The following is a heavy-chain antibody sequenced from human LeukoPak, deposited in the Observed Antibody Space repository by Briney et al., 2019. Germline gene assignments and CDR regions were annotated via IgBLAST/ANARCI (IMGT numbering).Heavy chain of an antibody. Sequence: KTSETLSLTCAVYGGSFSGYYWSWIRQPPGKGLEWIGEINHSGSTNYNPSLKSRVTISVDTSKNQFSLKLSSVTAADTAVYYCARLGGYVWGGYRLSFDYWGQGTLVTVSS. J-gene: IGHJ4*02. V-gene: IGHV4-34*01. CDR2: INHSGST. CDR3: ARLGGYVWGGYRLSFDY. D-gene: IGHD3-16*02. CDR1: GGSFSGYY.